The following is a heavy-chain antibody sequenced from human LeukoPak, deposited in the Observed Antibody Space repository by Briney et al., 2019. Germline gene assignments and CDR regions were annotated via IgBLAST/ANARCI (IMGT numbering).Heavy chain of an antibody. CDR2: ISESGST. CDR3: ARWQGIATAHNYYYYGLDV. CDR1: GGSISFYH. V-gene: IGHV4-59*12. J-gene: IGHJ6*02. D-gene: IGHD6-13*01. Sequence: SETLSLTSTVSGGSISFYHWSWIRQSPGKELEWIGDISESGSTNYMPSLKSRVTMSVDTSNQFSLKLSSVTAADTAVYYCARWQGIATAHNYYYYGLDVWGQGTTVTVSS.